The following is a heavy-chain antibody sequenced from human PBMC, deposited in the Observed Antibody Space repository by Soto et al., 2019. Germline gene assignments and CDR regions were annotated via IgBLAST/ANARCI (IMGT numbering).Heavy chain of an antibody. D-gene: IGHD3-10*01. CDR2: ISRSGTT. V-gene: IGHV4-34*01. J-gene: IGHJ5*02. Sequence: QVQLQQWGAGLLKPSETLSLSCAVYGGYFNDNYYTWFRQPPGKGLEWIGEISRSGTTKYIPSLKGRASISFDTSKTQVSLKVTSVTAAYTAVYYCATSLWFGTQVELWGQGALVTVSS. CDR3: ATSLWFGTQVEL. CDR1: GGYFNDNY.